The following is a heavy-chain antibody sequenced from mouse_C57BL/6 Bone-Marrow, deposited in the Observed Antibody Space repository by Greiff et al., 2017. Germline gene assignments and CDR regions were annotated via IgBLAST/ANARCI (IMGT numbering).Heavy chain of an antibody. CDR1: GFTFSSYG. CDR2: ISSGGSYT. V-gene: IGHV5-6*01. CDR3: ARHPLITTVVATPDY. Sequence: EVKLMESGGDLVKPGGSLKLSCAASGFTFSSYGMSWVRQTPDKRLEWVATISSGGSYTYYPESVKGRFTISRDNAKNTLYLQMSSLKSEDTAMYYCARHPLITTVVATPDYWGQGTTLTVSS. D-gene: IGHD1-1*01. J-gene: IGHJ2*01.